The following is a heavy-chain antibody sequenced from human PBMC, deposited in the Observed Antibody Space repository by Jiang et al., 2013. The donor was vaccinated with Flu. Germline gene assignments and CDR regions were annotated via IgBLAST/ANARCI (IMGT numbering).Heavy chain of an antibody. Sequence: QTLSLTCAISGDSVSSNSAAWNWIRQSPSRGLEWLGRTYYRSKWYNDYAVSVKSRITINPDTSKNQFSLQLNSVTPEDTAVYYCARDYYDSSGYYDPYYGMDVWGQGTTVTVSS. D-gene: IGHD3-22*01. J-gene: IGHJ6*02. CDR3: ARDYYDSSGYYDPYYGMDV. CDR1: GDSVSSNSAA. V-gene: IGHV6-1*01. CDR2: TYYRSKWYN.